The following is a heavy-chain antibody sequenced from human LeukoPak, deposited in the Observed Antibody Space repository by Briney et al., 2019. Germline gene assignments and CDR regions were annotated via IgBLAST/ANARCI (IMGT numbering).Heavy chain of an antibody. CDR2: ISSTGNTV. D-gene: IGHD2-15*01. CDR1: GFTFSSYE. J-gene: IGHJ6*04. Sequence: GGSLRLSCAASGFTFSSYEMNWVRQAPGQGLEWVAYISSTGNTVHYAGSVRGRFTISRDNAKNSLYLKINRLRAEDTAVYYCTKETPQMDVWGKGTTVIVSS. V-gene: IGHV3-48*03. CDR3: TKETPQMDV.